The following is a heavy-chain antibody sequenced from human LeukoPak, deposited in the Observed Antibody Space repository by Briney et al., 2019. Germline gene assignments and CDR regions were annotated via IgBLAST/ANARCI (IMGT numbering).Heavy chain of an antibody. J-gene: IGHJ4*02. Sequence: ASVTVSCKVSGYTLTELSMHWVRQAPGKGLEWMGGFDPEDGETIYAQKFQGRVTMTEDTSTDTAYMELSSLRSEDTAVYYCATSITIFGVVISLPIDYWGQGTLVTVSS. D-gene: IGHD3-3*01. V-gene: IGHV1-24*01. CDR3: ATSITIFGVVISLPIDY. CDR1: GYTLTELS. CDR2: FDPEDGET.